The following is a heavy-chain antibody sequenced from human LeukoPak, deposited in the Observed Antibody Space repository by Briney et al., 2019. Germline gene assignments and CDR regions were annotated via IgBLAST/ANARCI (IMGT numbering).Heavy chain of an antibody. CDR2: IRYDGSNK. CDR1: GFTFSSYG. Sequence: GGSLRLSCAASGFTFSSYGMHWVRQAPGKGLEWVAFIRYDGSNKYYADSVKGRFTISRDNSKNTLYLQMNSLRAEDTAVYYCAKGNDGRRVALDYWGQGTLLTVSS. CDR3: AKGNDGRRVALDY. V-gene: IGHV3-30*02. D-gene: IGHD2-15*01. J-gene: IGHJ4*02.